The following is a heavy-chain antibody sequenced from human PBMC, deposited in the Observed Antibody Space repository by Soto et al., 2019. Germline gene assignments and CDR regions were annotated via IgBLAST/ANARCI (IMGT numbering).Heavy chain of an antibody. D-gene: IGHD3-16*01. V-gene: IGHV3-23*01. CDR2: ISGSGGST. CDR3: AKDREYDYIWGSYSNAFDI. J-gene: IGHJ3*02. Sequence: EVQLLESGGGLVQPGGSLRLSSAASGFTFSSYAMSWVRQAPGKGLEWVSAISGSGGSTYYADSVKGRFTISRDNSKNTLYLQMNSLRAEDTAVYYCAKDREYDYIWGSYSNAFDIWGQGTMVTVSS. CDR1: GFTFSSYA.